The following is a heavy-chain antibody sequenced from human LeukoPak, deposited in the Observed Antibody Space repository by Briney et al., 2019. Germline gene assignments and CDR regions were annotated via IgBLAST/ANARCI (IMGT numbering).Heavy chain of an antibody. D-gene: IGHD2-2*01. CDR2: IYHSGST. V-gene: IGHV4-30-2*01. Sequence: PSETLSLTCAVSGGSISSGGYSWSWIRQPPGKGLEWIGYIYHSGSTYYNPSLKSRVTISVDRSKNQFSLKLSSVTAADTAVYYCARVGSRRKRGSTSLFDYWGQGALVTVSS. J-gene: IGHJ4*02. CDR3: ARVGSRRKRGSTSLFDY. CDR1: GGSISSGGYS.